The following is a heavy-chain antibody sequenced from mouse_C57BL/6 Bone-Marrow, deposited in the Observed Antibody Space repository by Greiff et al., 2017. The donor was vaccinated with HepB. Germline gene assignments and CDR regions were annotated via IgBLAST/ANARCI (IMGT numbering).Heavy chain of an antibody. CDR3: AREVIYYDYAWFAY. V-gene: IGHV1-39*01. D-gene: IGHD2-4*01. J-gene: IGHJ3*01. CDR2: INPNYGTT. CDR1: GYSFTDYN. Sequence: EVKLQESGPELVKPGASVKISCKASGYSFTDYNMNWVKQSNGKSLEWIGVINPNYGTTSYNQKCKGKATLTVDQSSSTAYMQLNSLTSEDSAVYYCAREVIYYDYAWFAYWGQGTLVTVSA.